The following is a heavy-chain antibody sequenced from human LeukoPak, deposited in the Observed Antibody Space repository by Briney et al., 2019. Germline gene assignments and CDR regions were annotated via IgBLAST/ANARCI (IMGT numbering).Heavy chain of an antibody. D-gene: IGHD5-18*01. J-gene: IGHJ4*02. CDR2: ISWNSGSI. CDR3: AKDRGGYSYGSPFDY. Sequence: GGSLRLSCAASGFTFDDYAMHWVRQAPGKGLEWVSGISWNSGSIGYADSVKGRFTISRDNAKNSLYLQMNSLRAEDTALYYCAKDRGGYSYGSPFDYWGQGTLVTVSS. CDR1: GFTFDDYA. V-gene: IGHV3-9*01.